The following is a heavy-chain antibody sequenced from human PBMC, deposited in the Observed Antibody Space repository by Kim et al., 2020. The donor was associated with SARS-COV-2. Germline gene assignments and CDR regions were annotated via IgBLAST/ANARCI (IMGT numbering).Heavy chain of an antibody. CDR3: ARDLLETTMDLDY. CDR1: GFTFSSYW. D-gene: IGHD5-18*01. Sequence: GGSLRLSCAASGFTFSSYWMHWVRQAPGKGLEWVSGIKGNRSYTTYADSEKGRFTISRDNAKNTLYLQMNSLRAEDTAVYYCARDLLETTMDLDYWGQGTLVTVSS. CDR2: IKGNRSYT. J-gene: IGHJ4*02. V-gene: IGHV3-74*01.